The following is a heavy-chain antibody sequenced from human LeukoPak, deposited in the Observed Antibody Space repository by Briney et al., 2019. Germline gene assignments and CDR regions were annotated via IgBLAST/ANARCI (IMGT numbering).Heavy chain of an antibody. CDR1: GGTFSSYA. CDR2: IIPIFGTA. J-gene: IGHJ5*02. CDR3: AREDPAGVWFDP. Sequence: SVKVSCKASGGTFSSYAISWVRQAPGQGLEWMGGIIPIFGTANYAQKFQGRVTITADESTSTAYMELSSLRSEDTAVYYCAREDPAGVWFDPWGQGTLVTVSS. V-gene: IGHV1-69*13. D-gene: IGHD3-10*01.